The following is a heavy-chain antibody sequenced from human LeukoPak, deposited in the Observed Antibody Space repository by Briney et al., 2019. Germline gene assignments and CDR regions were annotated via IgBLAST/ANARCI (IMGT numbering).Heavy chain of an antibody. V-gene: IGHV3-53*04. J-gene: IGHJ6*02. CDR2: IYSGGST. D-gene: IGHD3-22*01. CDR1: GFTVSRDY. CDR3: ARDSAYYDSSGYPYSYYGMDV. Sequence: PGGSLRLSCAASGFTVSRDYMSWVGQAPGKGLEWVSVIYSGGSTYYADSVKGRFTISRHNSKNTLYLQMNSLRAEDTAVYYCARDSAYYDSSGYPYSYYGMDVWGQGTTVTVSS.